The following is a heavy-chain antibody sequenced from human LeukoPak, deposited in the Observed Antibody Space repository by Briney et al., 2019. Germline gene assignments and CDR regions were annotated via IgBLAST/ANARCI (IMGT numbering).Heavy chain of an antibody. V-gene: IGHV1-18*01. J-gene: IGHJ6*03. CDR3: ARLPTYCSSTSCTYYYYMDV. CDR2: ISAYNGNT. Sequence: ASVKVSCKASGYTFTSYGISWVRQAPGQGLEWMGWISAYNGNTTYAQKLQGRVTMTTDTSTSTAYMELRSLRSDDTAVYYCARLPTYCSSTSCTYYYYMDVWGKGTTVTVSS. CDR1: GYTFTSYG. D-gene: IGHD2-2*01.